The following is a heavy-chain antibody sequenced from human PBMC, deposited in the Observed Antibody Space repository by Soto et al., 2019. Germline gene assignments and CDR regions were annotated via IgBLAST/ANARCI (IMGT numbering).Heavy chain of an antibody. Sequence: SVKVSCKASGGTFSSYAISWVRQAPGQGLEWMGGIIPIFGTANYAQKFQGRVTITADESTSTAYMELSSLRSEDTAVYYCATGYDFWSGYSNYYYYGMDVWGQGTTVTVSS. CDR2: IIPIFGTA. CDR1: GGTFSSYA. D-gene: IGHD3-3*01. CDR3: ATGYDFWSGYSNYYYYGMDV. V-gene: IGHV1-69*13. J-gene: IGHJ6*02.